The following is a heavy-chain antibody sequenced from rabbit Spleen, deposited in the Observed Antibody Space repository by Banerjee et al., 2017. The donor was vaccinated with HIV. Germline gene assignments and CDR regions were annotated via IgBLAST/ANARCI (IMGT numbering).Heavy chain of an antibody. CDR1: GFSFISGYD. CDR3: TRDNGSGHYVDGFFNL. D-gene: IGHD1-1*01. V-gene: IGHV1S45*01. J-gene: IGHJ4*01. Sequence: QEQLVESGGGLVKPGASLTLICTASGFSFISGYDMSCVRQAPGKGREWIGFIYTGNGKNYYKSWEKGRFTISKTSSTTVTLQVTSLTAADTAPYFCTRDNGSGHYVDGFFNLWGPDILVTV. CDR2: IYTGNGKN.